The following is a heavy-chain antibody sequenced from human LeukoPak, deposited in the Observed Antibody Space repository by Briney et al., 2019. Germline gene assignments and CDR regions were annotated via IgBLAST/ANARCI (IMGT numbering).Heavy chain of an antibody. J-gene: IGHJ4*02. CDR3: ARDGTYYYDSSGFRYYFDY. CDR2: ISSSSSYI. D-gene: IGHD3-22*01. V-gene: IGHV3-21*01. Sequence: GGSLRLSCAASGFTFSSYSMNRVRQAPGKGLEWVSSISSSSSYIYYADSVKGRFTISRDNAKNSLYLQMNSLRAEDTAVYYCARDGTYYYDSSGFRYYFDYWGQGTLVTVSS. CDR1: GFTFSSYS.